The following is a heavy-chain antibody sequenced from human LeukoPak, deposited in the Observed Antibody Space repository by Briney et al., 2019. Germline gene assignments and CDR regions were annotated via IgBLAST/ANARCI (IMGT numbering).Heavy chain of an antibody. CDR3: AKETRNTHSLYYFDS. V-gene: IGHV3-23*01. CDR1: GFTFTKYA. CDR2: SGTSGGA. Sequence: GGSLRLSCAASGFTFTKYAMSWVRRAPGKGLEWVSASGTSGGAYYADSVKGRFTISRDESKNTLYLEMNSLRGEDTAVYYCAKETRNTHSLYYFDSWGQGTLGTVSS. D-gene: IGHD1-14*01. J-gene: IGHJ4*02.